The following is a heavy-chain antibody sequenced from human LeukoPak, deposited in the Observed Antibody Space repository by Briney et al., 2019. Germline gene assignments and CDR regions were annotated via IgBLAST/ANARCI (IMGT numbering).Heavy chain of an antibody. Sequence: SETLSLTCTVSGGSFSSGGYYWSWIRQHPGKGLEWIGYIYYSGSTYYNPSLKSRVTISVDTSKNQFSLKLSSVTAADTAVYYCARSRIQLWNSRFDYWGQGTLVTVSS. CDR2: IYYSGST. V-gene: IGHV4-31*03. CDR1: GGSFSSGGYY. D-gene: IGHD5-18*01. J-gene: IGHJ4*02. CDR3: ARSRIQLWNSRFDY.